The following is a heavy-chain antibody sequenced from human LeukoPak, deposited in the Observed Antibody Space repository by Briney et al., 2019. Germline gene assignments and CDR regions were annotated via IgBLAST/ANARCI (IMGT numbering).Heavy chain of an antibody. V-gene: IGHV3-21*04. CDR1: GFTFSRYS. CDR3: AKVGRGFDY. J-gene: IGHJ4*02. CDR2: ISGSSIYK. Sequence: GGSLRLSCAASGFTFSRYSMNWVRQAPGKGLEWVSSISGSSIYKYYADSVKGRFTISRDNAKNSLYLQMNSLRAEDTAVYYCAKVGRGFDYWGQGTLVTVSS.